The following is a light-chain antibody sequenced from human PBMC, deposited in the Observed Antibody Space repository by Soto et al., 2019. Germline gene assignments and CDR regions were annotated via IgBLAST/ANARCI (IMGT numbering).Light chain of an antibody. CDR2: DIS. Sequence: EIVLTQSPATLSLSPGEGATLSCRASQSVSTRLAWYQQKPGQAPRLLIYDISTRAPGIPARFSGSGSATDFTLTIISLEPDDFAIYHCQQRSHWPPVTFGQGTRLEI. CDR1: QSVSTR. CDR3: QQRSHWPPVT. V-gene: IGKV3-11*01. J-gene: IGKJ5*01.